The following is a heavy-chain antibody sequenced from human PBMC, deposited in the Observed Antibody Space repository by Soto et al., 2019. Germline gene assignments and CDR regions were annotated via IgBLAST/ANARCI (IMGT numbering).Heavy chain of an antibody. CDR2: IDPSDSYT. CDR1: GYSFTSYW. D-gene: IGHD3-22*01. CDR3: ASSDSSGYHYYYGMDV. V-gene: IGHV5-10-1*01. J-gene: IGHJ6*01. Sequence: PGESLKISCKGSGYSFTSYWISWVRQMPGKGLEWMGRIDPSDSYTNYSPSFQGHVTISADKSISTAYLQWSSLKASDTAMYYCASSDSSGYHYYYGMDVWGQGTTVTVSS.